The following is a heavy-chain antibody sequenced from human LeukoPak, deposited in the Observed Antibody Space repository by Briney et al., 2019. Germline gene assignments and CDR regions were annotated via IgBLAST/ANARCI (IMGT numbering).Heavy chain of an antibody. CDR2: IIPIFGTA. CDR1: GGTFSSYA. D-gene: IGHD2-21*02. CDR3: ARDVGYCGGDCYPDLDY. V-gene: IGHV1-69*13. J-gene: IGHJ4*02. Sequence: SVKVSCKASGGTFSSYAISWVRQAPGQGLEWMGGIIPIFGTANYAQKFQGRVTITADESTSTAYMELSSLRSEDTAVYYCARDVGYCGGDCYPDLDYWGQGTLVTVSS.